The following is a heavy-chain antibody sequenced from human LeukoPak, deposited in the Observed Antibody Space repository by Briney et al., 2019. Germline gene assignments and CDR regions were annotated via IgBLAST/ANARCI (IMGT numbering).Heavy chain of an antibody. J-gene: IGHJ5*02. Sequence: PSETLSLTCTVSGGSISSSYYYWGWIRQPPGKGLEWIGSIYYSGSTYYNPSLKSRVTISVDTSKNQFSLKLSSVTAADTAVYYCARKYIVVVVAATFGWFDPWGQGTLVTVSS. CDR2: IYYSGST. CDR1: GGSISSSYYY. CDR3: ARKYIVVVVAATFGWFDP. D-gene: IGHD2-15*01. V-gene: IGHV4-39*01.